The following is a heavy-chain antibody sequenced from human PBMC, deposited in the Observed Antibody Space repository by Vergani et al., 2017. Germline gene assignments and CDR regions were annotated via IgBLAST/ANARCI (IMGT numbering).Heavy chain of an antibody. J-gene: IGHJ4*02. D-gene: IGHD3-3*01. V-gene: IGHV3-21*01. CDR3: ARYGDFWSGSSYDY. CDR1: GFTFSSYS. Sequence: VQLVESGGGVVQPGRSLRLSCAASGFTFSSYSMNWVRQAPGKGLEWVSSISSSSSYIYYADSVKGRFTISRDNAKNSLYLQMNSLRAEDTAVYYCARYGDFWSGSSYDYWGQGTLVTVSS. CDR2: ISSSSSYI.